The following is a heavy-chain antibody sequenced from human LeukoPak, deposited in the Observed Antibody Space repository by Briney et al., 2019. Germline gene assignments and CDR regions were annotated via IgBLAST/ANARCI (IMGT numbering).Heavy chain of an antibody. CDR1: GGSISSYY. CDR2: IYYSGST. V-gene: IGHV4-59*08. Sequence: SETLSLTCTVSGGSISSYYWSWIRQPPGKGLEWIGYIYYSGSTNYNPSLKSRVTISVDTSKNQFSLKLSSVTAADTAVYYCARLLGGWYPSYFDYWGQGTLVTVSS. D-gene: IGHD6-19*01. J-gene: IGHJ4*02. CDR3: ARLLGGWYPSYFDY.